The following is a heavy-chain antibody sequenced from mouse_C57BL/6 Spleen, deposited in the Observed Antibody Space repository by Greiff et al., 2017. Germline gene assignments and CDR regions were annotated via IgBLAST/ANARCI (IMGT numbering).Heavy chain of an antibody. J-gene: IGHJ1*03. CDR2: IDPSDSET. D-gene: IGHD1-1*01. CDR3: ARSGSSYWYFDV. V-gene: IGHV1-52*01. Sequence: VQLQQPGAELVRPGSSVKLSCKASGYTFTSYWLHWVKQRPIQGLEWIGNIDPSDSETNYNQKFKDKATLTVDKSSSTAYMQLSILTSEDSAVYYCARSGSSYWYFDVWGTGTTVTVSS. CDR1: GYTFTSYW.